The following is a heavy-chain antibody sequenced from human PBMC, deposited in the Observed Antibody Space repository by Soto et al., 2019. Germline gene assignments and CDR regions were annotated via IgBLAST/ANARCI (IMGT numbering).Heavy chain of an antibody. Sequence: ASVKVSCKASGYTFTTYDINWVRQATGQGLEWMGWMNPNSGYTGYAQEFQGRVTMTRDTSTSTAYMELSSLRSEDTAVYYCARVNGDIDYWGQGTLVTVSS. CDR1: GYTFTTYD. CDR3: ARVNGDIDY. J-gene: IGHJ4*02. CDR2: MNPNSGYT. D-gene: IGHD4-17*01. V-gene: IGHV1-8*02.